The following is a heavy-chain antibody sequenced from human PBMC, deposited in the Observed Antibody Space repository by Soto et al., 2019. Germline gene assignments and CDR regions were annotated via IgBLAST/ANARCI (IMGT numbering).Heavy chain of an antibody. D-gene: IGHD1-26*01. CDR2: IYHSGST. V-gene: IGHV4-4*02. J-gene: IGHJ4*02. CDR3: ARDLGGSYSLDY. CDR1: GGSISSSNW. Sequence: QVQLQESGPGLVKPSGTLSLTCAVSGGSISSSNWWSWVRQPPGKGLEWIGEIYHSGSTNYNPSLKGRGTISVDKAKNQFSLKLSSVTAADTAVYYCARDLGGSYSLDYWGQGTLVTVSS.